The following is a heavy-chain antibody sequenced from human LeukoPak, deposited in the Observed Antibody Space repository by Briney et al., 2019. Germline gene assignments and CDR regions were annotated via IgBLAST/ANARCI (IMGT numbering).Heavy chain of an antibody. J-gene: IGHJ6*03. V-gene: IGHV4-4*02. CDR1: GGSISSSNW. Sequence: TPSETLSLTCAVSGGSISSSNWWSWVRQPPGKGLEWIGEIYHSGSTNYNPSLKSRVTISVDKSKNQFSLKLSSVTAADAAVYYCARDGTGYYDSSGYYYYYYYMDVWGKGTTVTISS. CDR3: ARDGTGYYDSSGYYYYYYYMDV. D-gene: IGHD3-22*01. CDR2: IYHSGST.